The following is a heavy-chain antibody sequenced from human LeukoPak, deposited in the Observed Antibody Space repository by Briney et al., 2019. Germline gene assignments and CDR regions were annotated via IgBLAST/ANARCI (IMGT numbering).Heavy chain of an antibody. CDR1: GFTFSSYW. CDR3: ARDQDEIDITMIVLDY. V-gene: IGHV3-7*01. D-gene: IGHD3-22*01. J-gene: IGHJ4*02. Sequence: GGSLRLSCAASGFTFSSYWMSWVRQAPGKGLEWVANIKQDGSEKYYVDSVKGRFTISRDNAKNSLYLQMNSLRAEDTAVYYCARDQDEIDITMIVLDYWGQGTLVTVSS. CDR2: IKQDGSEK.